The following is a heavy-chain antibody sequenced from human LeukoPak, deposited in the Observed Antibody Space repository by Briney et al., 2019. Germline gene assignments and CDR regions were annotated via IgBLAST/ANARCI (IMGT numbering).Heavy chain of an antibody. CDR2: IYYSGST. J-gene: IGHJ6*03. V-gene: IGHV4-59*01. D-gene: IGHD2-2*01. Sequence: SETLSLTCTVSGGSISSYYWSWIRQPPGKGLEWIGYIYYSGSTNYNPSLKSRVTISVDTSKNQFSLKLSSVTAADTAVYYCARARSSSYRRYYYMDVWGKGTTVTVSS. CDR3: ARARSSSYRRYYYMDV. CDR1: GGSISSYY.